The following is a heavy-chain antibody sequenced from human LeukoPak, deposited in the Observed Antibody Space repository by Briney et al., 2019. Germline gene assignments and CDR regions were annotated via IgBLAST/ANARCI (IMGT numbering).Heavy chain of an antibody. Sequence: GGSLRLSCAASGFTLSSYAMSWVRQAPGKGLEWVSAISGSGGSTYYADSVKGRFTISRDNSKNTLYLQMNSLRAEDTAVYYCAKDSLDILTDYNWFDPWGQGTLVTVSS. CDR3: AKDSLDILTDYNWFDP. CDR1: GFTLSSYA. J-gene: IGHJ5*02. D-gene: IGHD3-9*01. CDR2: ISGSGGST. V-gene: IGHV3-23*01.